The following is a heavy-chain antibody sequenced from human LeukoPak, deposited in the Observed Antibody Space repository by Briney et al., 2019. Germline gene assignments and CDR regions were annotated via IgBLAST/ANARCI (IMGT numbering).Heavy chain of an antibody. V-gene: IGHV3-7*01. Sequence: GGSLRLSCAASGFTFSGLSMSWVCQSPTKGLEWVANIKQDGSERYYVDSVKGRFTISRDNAKNSLSLQMNNLRVEDTAVYYCARAGSHWHYVYWGQGTVVTVSS. J-gene: IGHJ4*02. CDR1: GFTFSGLS. CDR3: ARAGSHWHYVY. D-gene: IGHD3-10*01. CDR2: IKQDGSER.